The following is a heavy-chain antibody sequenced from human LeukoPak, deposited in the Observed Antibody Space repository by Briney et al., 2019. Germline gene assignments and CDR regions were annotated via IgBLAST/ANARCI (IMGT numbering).Heavy chain of an antibody. V-gene: IGHV3-15*07. J-gene: IGHJ1*01. Sequence: MPGGSLRLSCAASGFTFSSYGMNWVRQAPGKGLEWVGRIKSKTDGGTTDYAAPVKGRFTISRDDSKNTLYLQMNSLKTEDTAVYYCTTLSGSSSWYGHFQHWGQGTLVTVSS. CDR1: GFTFSSYG. CDR2: IKSKTDGGTT. CDR3: TTLSGSSSWYGHFQH. D-gene: IGHD6-13*01.